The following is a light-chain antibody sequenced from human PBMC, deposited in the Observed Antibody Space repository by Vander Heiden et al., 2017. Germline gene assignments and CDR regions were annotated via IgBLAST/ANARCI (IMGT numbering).Light chain of an antibody. V-gene: IGKV3-11*01. Sequence: EIVLTKSPATLSLYPGERATLSCRASQSVSSYLAWYQQKPGQAPRLLIYDASNSATGIPARFSGSGSGTDFTLTISSLEPEDFAVYYCQQRSNWPRVTFGQGTKLEIK. CDR3: QQRSNWPRVT. J-gene: IGKJ2*01. CDR2: DAS. CDR1: QSVSSY.